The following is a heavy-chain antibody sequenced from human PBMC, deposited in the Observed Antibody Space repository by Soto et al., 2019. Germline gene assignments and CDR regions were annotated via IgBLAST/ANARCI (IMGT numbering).Heavy chain of an antibody. CDR1: GGSFSGYY. CDR3: ARSRHSGSYCFDY. V-gene: IGHV4-34*01. J-gene: IGHJ4*02. CDR2: INHSGST. Sequence: SETLSLTCAVYGGSFSGYYCSGIRQPPGKGLEWIGEINHSGSTNYNPSLKSRVTISVDTSKNQCSLKLSSVTAAYTAVYYCARSRHSGSYCFDYWGQGILVTVSS. D-gene: IGHD1-26*01.